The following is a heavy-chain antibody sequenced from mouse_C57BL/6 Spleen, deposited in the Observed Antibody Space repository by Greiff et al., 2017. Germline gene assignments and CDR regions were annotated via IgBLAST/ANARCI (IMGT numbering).Heavy chain of an antibody. J-gene: IGHJ4*01. Sequence: QVQLQQSGPELVKPGASVKISCKASGYSFTSYYIHWVKQRPGQGLEWIGWIYPGSGNTKYNEKFKGKATLTADTSSSTAYMQHSSLTSEDSAVYYCARICGGYYYGSSYEDYAMDYWGQGTSVTVSS. CDR2: IYPGSGNT. V-gene: IGHV1-66*01. CDR1: GYSFTSYY. CDR3: ARICGGYYYGSSYEDYAMDY. D-gene: IGHD1-1*01.